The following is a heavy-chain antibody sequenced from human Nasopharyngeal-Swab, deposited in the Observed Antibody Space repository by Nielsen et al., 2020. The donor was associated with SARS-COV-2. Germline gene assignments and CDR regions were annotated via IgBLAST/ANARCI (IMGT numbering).Heavy chain of an antibody. D-gene: IGHD6-19*01. CDR1: GYSISSGYY. V-gene: IGHV4-38-2*02. CDR2: IYHSGST. CDR3: ARGALYSSGWYGY. Sequence: SETLSLTCTVSGYSISSGYYWGWIRQPPGKGLEWIGSIYHSGSTYYNPSLKSRVTISVDTSKNQFSLKLSSVTVADTAVYYCARGALYSSGWYGYWGQGTLVTVSS. J-gene: IGHJ4*02.